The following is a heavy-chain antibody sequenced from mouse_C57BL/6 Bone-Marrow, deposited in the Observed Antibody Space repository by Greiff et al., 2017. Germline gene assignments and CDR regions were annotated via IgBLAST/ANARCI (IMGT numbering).Heavy chain of an antibody. D-gene: IGHD1-1*01. J-gene: IGHJ3*01. CDR1: GYTFTTYP. CDR3: ARPSYYYGSSYPFAY. V-gene: IGHV1-47*01. CDR2: FHPYNDDT. Sequence: QVQLKESGAELVKPGASVKMSCKASGYTFTTYPIEWMKQNHGKSLEWIGNFHPYNDDTKYNEKFKGKATLTVEKSSSTVYLELSRLTSDESAVYYCARPSYYYGSSYPFAYWGQGTLVTVSA.